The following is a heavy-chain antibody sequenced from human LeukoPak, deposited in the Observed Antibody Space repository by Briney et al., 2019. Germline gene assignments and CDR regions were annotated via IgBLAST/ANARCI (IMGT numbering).Heavy chain of an antibody. CDR3: ARDREVGATIHDK. D-gene: IGHD1-26*01. V-gene: IGHV3-7*01. J-gene: IGHJ4*01. CDR2: IKSDGSDK. CDR1: GFTFSNYY. Sequence: PGGSLRLPCAASGFTFSNYYLSWVNQAPGKGLEWVANIKSDGSDKFYVDSVKGRFTISRDNAENSLYLQMNSLRAEDTAVYFCARDREVGATIHDKWGQGSLVTVSS.